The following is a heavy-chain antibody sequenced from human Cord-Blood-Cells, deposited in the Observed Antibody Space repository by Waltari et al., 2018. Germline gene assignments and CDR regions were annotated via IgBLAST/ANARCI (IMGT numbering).Heavy chain of an antibody. Sequence: QLQLQESGPGLVKPSETLSLTCTVSGGSISSSSYYWGWIRQPPGKGLEWIGRIYYSGSTYYNPSLKSRGTIAVDTSKNQFSLKLSSVTAADTAVYYCVRHVGSYGDAFDIWGQGTMVTVSS. CDR2: IYYSGST. D-gene: IGHD1-26*01. J-gene: IGHJ3*02. V-gene: IGHV4-39*07. CDR1: GGSISSSSYY. CDR3: VRHVGSYGDAFDI.